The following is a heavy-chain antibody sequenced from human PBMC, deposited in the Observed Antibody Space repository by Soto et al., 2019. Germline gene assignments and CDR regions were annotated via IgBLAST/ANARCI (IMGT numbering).Heavy chain of an antibody. D-gene: IGHD4-4*01. Sequence: QVQLQESGPGLVKPSETLSLTCTVSGGSIRSYYWSWIRQPPGKGLEWIGYIYYSGSTNYNPSLKSRVTISVDTSKDQLSRKLTSVTAPDAAAYYCASLAVDAFDIWGQGTMVTVSS. J-gene: IGHJ3*02. CDR1: GGSIRSYY. CDR2: IYYSGST. CDR3: ASLAVDAFDI. V-gene: IGHV4-59*08.